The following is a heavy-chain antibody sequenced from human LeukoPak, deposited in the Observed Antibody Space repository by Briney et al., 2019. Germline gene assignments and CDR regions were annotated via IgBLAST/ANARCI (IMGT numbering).Heavy chain of an antibody. CDR1: GFTFSDYS. J-gene: IGHJ4*02. CDR2: ISGSGGST. Sequence: GGSLRLSCVASGFTFSDYSMNWVRQAPGKGLEWVSAISGSGGSTYYADSVKGRFTISRDNSKNTLYLQMNSLRAEDTAVYYCAGEVPAAPRMYYFDYWGQGTLVTVSS. CDR3: AGEVPAAPRMYYFDY. V-gene: IGHV3-23*01. D-gene: IGHD2-2*01.